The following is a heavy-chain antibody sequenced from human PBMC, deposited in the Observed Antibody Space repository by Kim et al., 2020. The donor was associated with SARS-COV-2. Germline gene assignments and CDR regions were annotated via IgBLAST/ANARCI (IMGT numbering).Heavy chain of an antibody. Sequence: GGSLRLSCAASGFTFSSYAMSWVRQAPGKGLEWVSAISGSGGSTYSADSVKGRFTISRENSKNTLYLQMNSLRAEDTAVYYCAKALYWDNSGSLPGYCGQRTLITVSS. CDR1: GFTFSSYA. CDR2: ISGSGGST. CDR3: AKALYWDNSGSLPGY. V-gene: IGHV3-23*01. J-gene: IGHJ4*02. D-gene: IGHD3-22*01.